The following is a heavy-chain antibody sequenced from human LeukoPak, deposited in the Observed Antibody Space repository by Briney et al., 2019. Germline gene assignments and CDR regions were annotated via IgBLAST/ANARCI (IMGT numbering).Heavy chain of an antibody. D-gene: IGHD3-22*01. J-gene: IGHJ4*02. CDR3: AKDHGSGYYYNPNFDY. V-gene: IGHV3-23*01. CDR1: GFTFSSYA. CDR2: ISGSGGST. Sequence: GGSLRLSCAASGFTFSSYAMSWVPQAPGKGLEWVSAISGSGGSTYYADSVKGRFTISRDNSKNTLYLQMNSLRAEDTAVYYCAKDHGSGYYYNPNFDYWGQGTLVTVSS.